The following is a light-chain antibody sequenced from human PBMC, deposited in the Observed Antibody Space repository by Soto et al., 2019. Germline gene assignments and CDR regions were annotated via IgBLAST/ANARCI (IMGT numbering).Light chain of an antibody. J-gene: IGLJ2*01. CDR1: SSDVGGYNY. CDR3: SSYAGSNNLVV. Sequence: QSVLTQPPSASGSPGQSVTISCTGTSSDVGGYNYVSWYQQLPGKAPKLMIYEVSKRPSGVPDRFSGSKSGNTASLTVSGLQAEDEADYYCSSYAGSNNLVVFGGGTQLTVL. V-gene: IGLV2-8*01. CDR2: EVS.